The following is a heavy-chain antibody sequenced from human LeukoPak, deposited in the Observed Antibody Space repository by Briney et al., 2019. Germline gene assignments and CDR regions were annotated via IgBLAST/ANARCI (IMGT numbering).Heavy chain of an antibody. D-gene: IGHD1-26*01. V-gene: IGHV3-23*01. Sequence: GGSLRLSCAASGFTFSAYAMSWVRQAPGKGLECVSALSGNGNTIYYADSVKGRFTISRDNSKNTLSLQMNSLRAEDTAVYYCAKALYSGHDYWGQGTLVTVSS. J-gene: IGHJ4*02. CDR1: GFTFSAYA. CDR3: AKALYSGHDY. CDR2: LSGNGNTI.